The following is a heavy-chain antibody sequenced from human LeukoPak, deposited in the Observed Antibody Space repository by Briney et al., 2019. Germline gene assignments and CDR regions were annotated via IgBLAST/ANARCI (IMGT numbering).Heavy chain of an antibody. CDR2: ISWNSGSI. D-gene: IGHD6-6*01. CDR1: GFTFDDYA. CDR3: AKDTMEYSSSAFDI. Sequence: PGGSLRLSCAASGFTFDDYAMHWVRQAPGKGLEWVSGISWNSGSIGYADSVKGRFTISRDNAKNSLYLQMNSLRAEDTALYYCAKDTMEYSSSAFDIWGQGTMVTVSS. V-gene: IGHV3-9*01. J-gene: IGHJ3*02.